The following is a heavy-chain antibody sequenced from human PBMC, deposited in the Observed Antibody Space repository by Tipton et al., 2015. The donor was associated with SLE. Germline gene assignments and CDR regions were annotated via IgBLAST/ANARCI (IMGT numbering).Heavy chain of an antibody. CDR3: ARLGAPYSTALLGSYWYFDL. CDR2: ITNNGNT. CDR1: GGSISGSNYD. Sequence: TLSLTCTVSGGSISGSNYDWDWIRQPPGKGPEWIGRITNNGNTYYIPSLRSRVTMSVDTSKNHFSLKLSSVTAADTAVYYCARLGAPYSTALLGSYWYFDLWGRGTPVTVSS. V-gene: IGHV4-39*02. D-gene: IGHD6-13*01. J-gene: IGHJ2*01.